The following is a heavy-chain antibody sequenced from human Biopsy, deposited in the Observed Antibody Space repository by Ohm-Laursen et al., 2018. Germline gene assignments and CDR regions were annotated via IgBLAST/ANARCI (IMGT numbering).Heavy chain of an antibody. CDR1: GNTFATYH. J-gene: IGHJ4*02. CDR3: ARVGAGAPSIDYFDY. CDR2: ISPSGATT. V-gene: IGHV1-46*01. Sequence: SVKVSCKSSGNTFATYHIHWVRQAPGQGLEWMGVISPSGATTSFSQKFQGRITMTRDTSTGTVYMDLNSLGSEDTAVYYCARVGAGAPSIDYFDYWGQGALVTVSS. D-gene: IGHD1-26*01.